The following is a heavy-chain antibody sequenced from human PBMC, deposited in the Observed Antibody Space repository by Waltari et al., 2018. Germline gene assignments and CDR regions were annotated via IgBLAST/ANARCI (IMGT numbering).Heavy chain of an antibody. Sequence: EVQLVQSGAEATEPGESLKIPCKGCGYCFTRYWIGWVGQKPGKGPAWVGITYPGDSCTRYSPAFQGQVTIAADKSISTAYLQWSSLKASDTAMYYCARGSHGSSPLNWFDPWGQGTLVTVSS. CDR2: TYPGDSCT. V-gene: IGHV5-51*01. D-gene: IGHD6-6*01. J-gene: IGHJ5*02. CDR3: ARGSHGSSPLNWFDP. CDR1: GYCFTRYW.